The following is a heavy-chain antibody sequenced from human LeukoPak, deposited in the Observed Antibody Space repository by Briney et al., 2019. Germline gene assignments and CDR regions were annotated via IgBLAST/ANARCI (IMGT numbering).Heavy chain of an antibody. J-gene: IGHJ5*02. V-gene: IGHV4-34*12. D-gene: IGHD6-13*01. CDR1: GVSFSDYY. CDR3: ARQRRIAAAGTRRWFDP. Sequence: PSETLSLTCAVYGVSFSDYYWTWIRQTPGKGLEWIGEVFHSGTPNYNPSLKTRVSISVDTSKNQFSLKLSSVTAADTAVYYCARQRRIAAAGTRRWFDPWGQGTLVTVSS. CDR2: VFHSGTP.